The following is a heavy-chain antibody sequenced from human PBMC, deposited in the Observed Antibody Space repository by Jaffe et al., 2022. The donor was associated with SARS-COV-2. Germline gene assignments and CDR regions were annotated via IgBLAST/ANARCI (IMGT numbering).Heavy chain of an antibody. D-gene: IGHD3-22*01. CDR2: IIPILGIA. CDR3: ARGQPHYDSSGYYYPENWFDP. V-gene: IGHV1-69*02. Sequence: QVQLVQSGAEVKKPGSSVKVSCKASGGTFSSYTISWVRQAPGQGLEWMGRIIPILGIANYAQKFQGRVTITADKSTSTAYMELSSLRSEDTAVYYCARGQPHYDSSGYYYPENWFDPWGQGTLVTVSS. CDR1: GGTFSSYT. J-gene: IGHJ5*02.